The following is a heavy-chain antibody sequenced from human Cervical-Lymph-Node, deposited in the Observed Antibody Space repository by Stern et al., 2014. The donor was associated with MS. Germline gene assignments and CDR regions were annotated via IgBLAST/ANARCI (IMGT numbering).Heavy chain of an antibody. CDR3: ARDRDASSWSKGDS. J-gene: IGHJ4*02. V-gene: IGHV3-21*04. Sequence: EVHLVESGGGLVKPGGSLRLSCAASGFSLSSYSVNWVRQAPGKGLEWVSSISSSALYIEYADSVGGRFTISRDNAQNSVYLQMNSLRAEDTGIYFCARDRDASSWSKGDSWGQGTVVTVSS. CDR1: GFSLSSYS. D-gene: IGHD6-13*01. CDR2: ISSSALYI.